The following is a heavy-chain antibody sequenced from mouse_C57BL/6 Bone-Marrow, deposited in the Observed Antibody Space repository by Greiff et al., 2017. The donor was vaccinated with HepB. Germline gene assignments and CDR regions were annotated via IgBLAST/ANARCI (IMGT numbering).Heavy chain of an antibody. V-gene: IGHV1-64*01. J-gene: IGHJ4*01. Sequence: QVQLQQPGAELVKPGASVKLSCKASGYTFTSYWMHWVKQRPGQGLEWIGMIHPTSGSTNYNEKFKSKATLTVDKSSSTAYMQLSSLTSEDSAVYYCARSGGYYAMDYWGQGTSVTVSS. CDR3: ARSGGYYAMDY. D-gene: IGHD3-1*01. CDR1: GYTFTSYW. CDR2: IHPTSGST.